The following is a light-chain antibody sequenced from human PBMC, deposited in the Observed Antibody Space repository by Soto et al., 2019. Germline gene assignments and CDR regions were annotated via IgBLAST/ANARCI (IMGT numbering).Light chain of an antibody. J-gene: IGLJ3*02. V-gene: IGLV2-14*01. Sequence: QSALTQPASVSGSPGQSITISCTGTNSDIGDYKSVSWYQQHPGTAPKLMIYEVSNRFPGVSDRFSGSKSGNTASLTISGLQAEDEADYYCSSLTPTYSLVFGAGTKLTVL. CDR1: NSDIGDYKS. CDR2: EVS. CDR3: SSLTPTYSLV.